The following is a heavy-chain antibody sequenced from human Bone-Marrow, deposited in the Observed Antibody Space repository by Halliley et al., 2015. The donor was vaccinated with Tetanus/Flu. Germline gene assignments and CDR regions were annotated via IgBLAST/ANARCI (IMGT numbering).Heavy chain of an antibody. J-gene: IGHJ3*01. Sequence: SLRLSCATSTFTFSFYAMTWVRQAPGKGLEWVSSISASGSRTYHADFVKGRFTVSRDNSKNTLYLQMNSLRGGDTAVYFCAKDRGAHYYDSSGYGAFDVWGQGTVVTVSS. CDR3: AKDRGAHYYDSSGYGAFDV. V-gene: IGHV3-23*01. CDR2: ISASGSRT. D-gene: IGHD3-22*01. CDR1: TFTFSFYA.